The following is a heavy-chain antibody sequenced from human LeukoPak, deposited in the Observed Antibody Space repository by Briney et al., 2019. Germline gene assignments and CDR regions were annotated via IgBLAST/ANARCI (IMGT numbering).Heavy chain of an antibody. J-gene: IGHJ5*02. CDR3: ARGAHRCSGGSCYSFWFDP. D-gene: IGHD2-15*01. CDR1: GYTFTSYD. V-gene: IGHV1-8*03. Sequence: ASVKVSCKAPGYTFTSYDINWVRQATGQGLEWMGWMNPNSGNTGYAQKFQGRVTITRNTSISTAYMELSSLRSEDTAVYYCARGAHRCSGGSCYSFWFDPWGQGTLVTVSS. CDR2: MNPNSGNT.